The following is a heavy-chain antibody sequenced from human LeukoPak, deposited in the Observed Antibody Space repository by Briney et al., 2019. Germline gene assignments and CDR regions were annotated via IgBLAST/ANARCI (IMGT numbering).Heavy chain of an antibody. J-gene: IGHJ4*02. D-gene: IGHD3-9*01. Sequence: GRSLRLSCAASGFTFDDYAMHWVRQAPGKGLEWVSGISWNSGSIGYADSVKGRFTISRDNAKNSLYLQMNSLRAEDTALYYCAKDDDDILTGYYRNWGQGTLVTVSS. V-gene: IGHV3-9*01. CDR3: AKDDDDILTGYYRN. CDR2: ISWNSGSI. CDR1: GFTFDDYA.